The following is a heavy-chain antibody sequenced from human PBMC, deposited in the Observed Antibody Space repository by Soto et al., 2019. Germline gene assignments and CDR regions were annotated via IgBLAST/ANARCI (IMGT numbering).Heavy chain of an antibody. CDR3: ATRSPAFDY. CDR2: ITTDKGKT. V-gene: IGHV1-18*01. J-gene: IGHJ4*02. CDR1: GYTFTSYG. Sequence: ASVKVSCKTSGYTFTSYGITWVRQAPGQGLEWMGWITTDKGKTTYAQKFQGRVTMTTDISTSTAYMELRSLRSDDTAVYYCATRSPAFDYWGQGTLVTLSS.